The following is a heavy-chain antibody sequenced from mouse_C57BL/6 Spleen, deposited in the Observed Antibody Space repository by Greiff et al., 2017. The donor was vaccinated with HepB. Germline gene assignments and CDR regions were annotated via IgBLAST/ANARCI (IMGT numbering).Heavy chain of an antibody. J-gene: IGHJ2*01. D-gene: IGHD2-1*01. CDR2: IYPRSGNT. CDR1: GYTFTSYG. Sequence: VQLQQSGAELARPGASVKLSCKASGYTFTSYGISWVKQRTGQGLEWIGEIYPRSGNTYYNEKFKGKATLTADKSSSTAYMELRSLTSEDSAVYFCARGGNYGNYVGYWGQCTTLTVSS. CDR3: ARGGNYGNYVGY. V-gene: IGHV1-81*01.